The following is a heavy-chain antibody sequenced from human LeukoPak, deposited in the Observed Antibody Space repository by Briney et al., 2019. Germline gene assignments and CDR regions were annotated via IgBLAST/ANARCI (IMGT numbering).Heavy chain of an antibody. Sequence: GESLKISCKGSGYSSTNYWIGWVRQIPGKGLEWMGIIYPFNSDTRYSPSFQGQVTISADESINTAYLQWGSLKASDTAIYYCARHRDGYNPFDYWGQGTLVTVPS. V-gene: IGHV5-51*01. D-gene: IGHD5-24*01. J-gene: IGHJ4*02. CDR2: IYPFNSDT. CDR3: ARHRDGYNPFDY. CDR1: GYSSTNYW.